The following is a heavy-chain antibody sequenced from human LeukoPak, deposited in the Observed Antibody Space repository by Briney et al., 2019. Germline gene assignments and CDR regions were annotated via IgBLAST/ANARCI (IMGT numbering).Heavy chain of an antibody. Sequence: PGGSLRLSCAASGFTFSDYYMTWIRQAPGKGLEWVSYISSSGSTIYYADSVKGRFTISRDNAKNSLYLQMNSLRAEDTAVYYCARAMIVVVTPDAFDIWGQGTMVTVSS. CDR2: ISSSGSTI. CDR3: ARAMIVVVTPDAFDI. J-gene: IGHJ3*02. D-gene: IGHD3-22*01. V-gene: IGHV3-11*01. CDR1: GFTFSDYY.